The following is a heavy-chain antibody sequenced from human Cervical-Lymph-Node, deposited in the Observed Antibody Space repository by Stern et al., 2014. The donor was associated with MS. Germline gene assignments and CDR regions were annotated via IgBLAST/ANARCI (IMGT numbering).Heavy chain of an antibody. CDR3: ARDVIAAAGLYYYYYGMDV. V-gene: IGHV1-3*01. Sequence: VQLVESGAEVKKPGASVKVSCKASGYTFTSYAMHWVRQAPGQRLEWMGWINAGNGNTKYSQKFQGRVTITRDTSASTAYMELSSLRSEDTAAYYCARDVIAAAGLYYYYYGMDVWGQGTTVTVSS. J-gene: IGHJ6*02. CDR1: GYTFTSYA. D-gene: IGHD6-13*01. CDR2: INAGNGNT.